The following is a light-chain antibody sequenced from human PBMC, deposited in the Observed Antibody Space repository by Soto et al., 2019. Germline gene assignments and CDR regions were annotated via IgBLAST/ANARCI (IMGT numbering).Light chain of an antibody. CDR2: DTS. CDR3: LLSYSGALPV. V-gene: IGLV7-46*01. CDR1: TGAVTNGHY. J-gene: IGLJ1*01. Sequence: QSVVTQEPSLTVSPGGTVTLTCGSSTGAVTNGHYPYWFQQKPGQAPRTLIYDTSNKHSWTPARFSGSLLGGKAALTLSGAQPEDEAEYYCLLSYSGALPVFGTGTKLTVL.